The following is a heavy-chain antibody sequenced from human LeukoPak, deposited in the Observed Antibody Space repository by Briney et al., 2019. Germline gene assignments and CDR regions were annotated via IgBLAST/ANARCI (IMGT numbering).Heavy chain of an antibody. CDR2: INPNSGGT. CDR1: GYTFTGYY. Sequence: ASVKVSCKASGYTFTGYYMLWVRQAPGQGLEWMGWINPNSGGTNYAQKFQGRVTMTRDTSISTAYMELSRLRSDDTAVYYCARDGPRLSNPGGSYSTSLYYFDYWGQGTLVTVSS. CDR3: ARDGPRLSNPGGSYSTSLYYFDY. V-gene: IGHV1-2*02. J-gene: IGHJ4*02. D-gene: IGHD1-26*01.